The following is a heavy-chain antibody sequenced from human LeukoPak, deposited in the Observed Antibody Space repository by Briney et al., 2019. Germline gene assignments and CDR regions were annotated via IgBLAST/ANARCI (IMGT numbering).Heavy chain of an antibody. CDR2: IYRSGST. CDR1: GYSISSGYC. V-gene: IGHV4-38-2*01. J-gene: IGHJ4*02. Sequence: ASETLSLTCAVSGYSISSGYCWGWLRQPPGKGLGWIGSIYRSGSTYYNSSHKRRATISVDTSNNNFPQMRTSLTAANTAVYYCARHPVEMATITCVDYWGQGALVTVSS. D-gene: IGHD5-24*01. CDR3: ARHPVEMATITCVDY.